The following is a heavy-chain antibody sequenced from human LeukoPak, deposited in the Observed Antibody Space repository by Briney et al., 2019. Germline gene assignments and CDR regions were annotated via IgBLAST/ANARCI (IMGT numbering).Heavy chain of an antibody. J-gene: IGHJ3*02. D-gene: IGHD2-21*02. CDR3: ARGSRIVVVTVLRDAFDI. V-gene: IGHV3-21*01. Sequence: PGGSLRLSCAASGFTFSTYSMNWVRQAPGKGLEWVSSISSSSSYIFYADSVEGRFTISRDNAKNSLYLQMNSLRAEDTAVYYCARGSRIVVVTVLRDAFDIWGQGTMVTVSS. CDR1: GFTFSTYS. CDR2: ISSSSSYI.